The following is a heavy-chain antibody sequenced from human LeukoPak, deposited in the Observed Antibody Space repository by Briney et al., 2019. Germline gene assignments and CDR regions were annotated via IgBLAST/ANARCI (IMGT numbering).Heavy chain of an antibody. CDR1: GGSVSSTNYY. D-gene: IGHD2-2*02. J-gene: IGHJ4*02. CDR3: ARGTSPNYTLDY. Sequence: PSETLSLTCTVSGGSVSSTNYYWGWIRQPPGKGLEWIASIYYSGRTYNNPSLKSRVTMSLDTSKNQFSLRLSSVTATDTAVYYCARGTSPNYTLDYWGQGTLVTVSS. V-gene: IGHV4-39*01. CDR2: IYYSGRT.